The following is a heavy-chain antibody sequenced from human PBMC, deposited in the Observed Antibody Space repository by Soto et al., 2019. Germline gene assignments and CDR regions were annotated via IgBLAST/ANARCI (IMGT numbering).Heavy chain of an antibody. CDR1: GFTFSSYE. Sequence: GGSLRLSCAASGFTFSSYEMNWVRQAPGKGLEWVSYISSSGSTIYYAESVKGRFTISRENAKNSLYLLMNSLRAEDTAVYYCALDKYSSSSGADAFDIWGQGTMVTVSS. CDR2: ISSSGSTI. CDR3: ALDKYSSSSGADAFDI. V-gene: IGHV3-48*03. J-gene: IGHJ3*02. D-gene: IGHD6-6*01.